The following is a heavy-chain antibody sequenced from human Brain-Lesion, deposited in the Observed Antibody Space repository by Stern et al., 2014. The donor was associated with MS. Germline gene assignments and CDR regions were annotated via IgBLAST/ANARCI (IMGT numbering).Heavy chain of an antibody. CDR2: ITWDGGST. CDR3: AGGLGF. V-gene: IGHV3-43D*03. J-gene: IGHJ4*02. D-gene: IGHD2-21*01. Sequence: EVQLVESGGVVVQPGGSLRLSCEASGFTFDDYAMHWVRQAPGKGLEWVSLITWDGGSTSYTDSVKGRFSISRDNRKSFLYLQMNSLRPEDTALYYCAGGLGFGGRGTLVTVSS. CDR1: GFTFDDYA.